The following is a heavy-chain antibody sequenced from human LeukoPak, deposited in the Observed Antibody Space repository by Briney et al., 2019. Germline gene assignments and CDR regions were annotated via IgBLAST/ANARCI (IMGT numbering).Heavy chain of an antibody. CDR2: INTNTGNP. Sequence: ASVKVSCKASGYTFTSYAMNWVRQAPGQGLEWMGWINTNTGNPTYAQGFTGRFVFSLDTSVSTAYLQISSLKAEDTAVYYCARGHSRIRFLEWPGALSQDYWGQGTLVTVSS. CDR1: GYTFTSYA. CDR3: ARGHSRIRFLEWPGALSQDY. V-gene: IGHV7-4-1*02. J-gene: IGHJ4*02. D-gene: IGHD3-3*01.